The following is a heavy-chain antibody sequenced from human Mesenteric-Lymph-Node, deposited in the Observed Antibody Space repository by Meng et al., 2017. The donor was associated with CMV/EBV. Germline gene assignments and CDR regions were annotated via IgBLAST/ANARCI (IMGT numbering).Heavy chain of an antibody. CDR1: GFTFSSYT. V-gene: IGHV3-21*01. D-gene: IGHD2-2*01. Sequence: GESLKISCAASGFTFSSYTMTWVRQAPGMGLEWVSSISSSSSYIYYADSVKGRFTISRDNAKNSLYLQMNSLRAEDTAVYYCVRADPTKKSSSTSCLDYWGQGTLVTVSS. J-gene: IGHJ4*02. CDR3: VRADPTKKSSSTSCLDY. CDR2: ISSSSSYI.